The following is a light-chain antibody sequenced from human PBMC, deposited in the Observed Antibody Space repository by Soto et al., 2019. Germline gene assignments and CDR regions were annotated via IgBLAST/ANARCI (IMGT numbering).Light chain of an antibody. CDR2: QNS. CDR3: QAWDSSTGV. V-gene: IGLV3-1*01. CDR1: NLGDKD. Sequence: SYWLTQPPSVSVSPGQTSTITCSGDNLGDKDVCWYQQKPGQSPVLVIYQNSRRPSGIPERFSGSKSGNTATLTISGTQALDEADYSCQAWDSSTGVFGTGTKVTVL. J-gene: IGLJ1*01.